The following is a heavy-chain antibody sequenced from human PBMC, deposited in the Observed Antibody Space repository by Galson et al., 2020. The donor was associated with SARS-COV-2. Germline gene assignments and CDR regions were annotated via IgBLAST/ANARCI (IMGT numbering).Heavy chain of an antibody. CDR2: INPNSGGT. CDR3: ARDGPARGYSFGYYSYYYMDV. J-gene: IGHJ6*03. V-gene: IGHV1-2*02. CDR1: GYTFTDYY. Sequence: ASVKVSCKASGYTFTDYYMHWVRQAPGQGLEWMGWINPNSGGTKYAQKFQGRVTMTRDTSITTAYMEVSRLTSDDTAVYYCARDGPARGYSFGYYSYYYMDVWGKGTTVTVSS. D-gene: IGHD5-18*01.